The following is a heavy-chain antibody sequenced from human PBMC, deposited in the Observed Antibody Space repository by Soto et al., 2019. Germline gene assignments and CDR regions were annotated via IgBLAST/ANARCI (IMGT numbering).Heavy chain of an antibody. CDR2: IWYDGSNK. Sequence: GGSLRLSCAASGFTFSSYGMHWVRQAPGKGLEWVAVIWYDGSNKYYADSVKGRFTISRDNSKNTLYLQMNSLIAEDTAVYYCAREPYGDYGPRGYMDVWGKGTTVTVSS. CDR1: GFTFSSYG. D-gene: IGHD4-17*01. V-gene: IGHV3-33*01. J-gene: IGHJ6*03. CDR3: AREPYGDYGPRGYMDV.